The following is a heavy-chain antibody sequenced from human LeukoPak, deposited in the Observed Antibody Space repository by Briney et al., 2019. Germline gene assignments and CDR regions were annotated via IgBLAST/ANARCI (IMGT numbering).Heavy chain of an antibody. J-gene: IGHJ4*02. V-gene: IGHV3-74*01. CDR1: GFIFSSYW. D-gene: IGHD3-22*01. CDR2: IDSDGSRT. CDR3: ARVYYDSSGFDY. Sequence: PGGSLRLSCAASGFIFSSYWMHWVRQAPGKGLVWVSRIDSDGSRTGYADSVKGRFTISRDNAKNTLYLQMNSLRAEDTAVYYCARVYYDSSGFDYWGQGTLVTVS.